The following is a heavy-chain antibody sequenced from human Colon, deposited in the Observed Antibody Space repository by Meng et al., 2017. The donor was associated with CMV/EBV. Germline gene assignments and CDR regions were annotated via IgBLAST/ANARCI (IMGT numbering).Heavy chain of an antibody. CDR2: IYASGRST. V-gene: IGHV3-23*03. J-gene: IGHJ6*02. CDR1: GFTFKNHA. CDR3: AKGSVEWLYYGMDV. D-gene: IGHD3-3*01. Sequence: GGSLRLSCAASGFTFKNHAMSWVRQAPGKGLEWVSVIYASGRSTYFADSVKGRFIISRDDSKSMLYLEMNSLRAEDTAIYYCAKGSVEWLYYGMDVWGQGTTVTVSS.